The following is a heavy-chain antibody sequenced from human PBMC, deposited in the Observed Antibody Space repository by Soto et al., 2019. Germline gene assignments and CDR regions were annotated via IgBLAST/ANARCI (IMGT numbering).Heavy chain of an antibody. CDR1: GGTFNTHA. CDR3: ARGPNWNVRYYYYGMDV. CDR2: IVPIYGIP. Sequence: SVKVSCKTSGGTFNTHAISWVRQAPGHGFEWMGGIVPIYGIPSHAQKFQGRVTITADEPTTTVYMELSSLRSDDTAVYYCARGPNWNVRYYYYGMDVWGQGTTVTVSS. D-gene: IGHD1-1*01. J-gene: IGHJ6*02. V-gene: IGHV1-69*13.